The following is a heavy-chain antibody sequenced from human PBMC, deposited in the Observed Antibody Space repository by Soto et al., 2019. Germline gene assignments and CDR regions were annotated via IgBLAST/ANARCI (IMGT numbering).Heavy chain of an antibody. CDR2: IIPIFGTA. CDR3: ATAKDDYSNYGFDY. D-gene: IGHD4-4*01. CDR1: GGTFISYA. Sequence: GXSVKVSCTASGGTFISYAIIWGRQAPGQGLEWMGGIIPIFGTANYAQKFQGRVTITADESTSTAYMELSSLRSEDTAVYYCATAKDDYSNYGFDYWGQGTLVTVSS. J-gene: IGHJ4*02. V-gene: IGHV1-69*13.